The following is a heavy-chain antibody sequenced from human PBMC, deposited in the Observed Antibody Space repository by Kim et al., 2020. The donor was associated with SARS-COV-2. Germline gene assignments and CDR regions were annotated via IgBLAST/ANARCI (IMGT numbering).Heavy chain of an antibody. J-gene: IGHJ6*02. D-gene: IGHD4-17*01. CDR3: AADLPLYGDYGTYYYYGMDV. CDR2: IVVGSGNT. Sequence: SVKVSCKASGFTFTSSAVQWVRQARGQRLEWIGWIVVGSGNTNYAQKFQERVTITRDMSTSTAYMELSSLRSEDTAVYYCAADLPLYGDYGTYYYYGMDVWGQGTTVTVSS. CDR1: GFTFTSSA. V-gene: IGHV1-58*01.